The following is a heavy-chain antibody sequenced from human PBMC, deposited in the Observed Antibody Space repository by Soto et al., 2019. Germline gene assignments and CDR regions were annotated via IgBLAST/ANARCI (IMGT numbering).Heavy chain of an antibody. Sequence: QVQLVQSGAEVKKPGSSVKVSCKASGGTFSNYAISWVRQAPGQGLEWMGGLITIFGTANYAQKFQGRVTITEDESTSTVYMELSSLRSEDTAVYYWARELSGWSRERGGWFDPWGQGTLVTVSS. V-gene: IGHV1-69*01. D-gene: IGHD6-19*01. J-gene: IGHJ5*02. CDR3: ARELSGWSRERGGWFDP. CDR2: LITIFGTA. CDR1: GGTFSNYA.